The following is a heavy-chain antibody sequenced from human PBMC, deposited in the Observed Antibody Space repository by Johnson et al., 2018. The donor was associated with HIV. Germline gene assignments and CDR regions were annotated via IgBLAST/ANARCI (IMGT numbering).Heavy chain of an antibody. CDR3: AKGRGGYCRSTSCPDALDI. Sequence: VQLVESGGVVVQPGGSLRLSCAASGFTFDDYTMHWVRQAPGKGLEWVSLISWDGGSTYYADSVKGRLTISRDNSKNSLYLKMNSLRTEDTALYYCAKGRGGYCRSTSCPDALDIWGQGTMVTVSS. CDR1: GFTFDDYT. D-gene: IGHD2-2*01. V-gene: IGHV3-43*01. CDR2: ISWDGGST. J-gene: IGHJ3*02.